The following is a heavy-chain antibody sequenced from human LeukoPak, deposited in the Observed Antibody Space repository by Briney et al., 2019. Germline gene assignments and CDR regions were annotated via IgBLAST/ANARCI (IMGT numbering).Heavy chain of an antibody. V-gene: IGHV4-30-2*01. D-gene: IGHD1-20*01. CDR1: GGSISSGGYS. J-gene: IGHJ3*02. CDR3: ATYNPSLDAFDI. CDR2: IYHSGST. Sequence: SETLSLTCAVSGGSISSGGYSWSWIRQPPGKGLEWIGYIYHSGSTYYNPSLKSRVTISVDRSKNQFSLKLSSATAADTAVYYCATYNPSLDAFDIWGQGTMVTVSS.